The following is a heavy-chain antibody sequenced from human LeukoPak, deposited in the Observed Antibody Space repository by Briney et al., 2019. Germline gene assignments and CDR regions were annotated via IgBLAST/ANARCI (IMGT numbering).Heavy chain of an antibody. CDR2: ISSGGYTI. CDR1: GFTFSDYY. D-gene: IGHD2-2*01. Sequence: GWSLRLSCAASGFTFSDYYMSWIRQAPGKGLEWVSYISSGGYTISYADSVRGRFTISRNNAKNSLYLQMNGLRAEDTAVYYCAREVVVPGAPYFFDYWGQGILVTVSS. V-gene: IGHV3-11*01. CDR3: AREVVVPGAPYFFDY. J-gene: IGHJ4*02.